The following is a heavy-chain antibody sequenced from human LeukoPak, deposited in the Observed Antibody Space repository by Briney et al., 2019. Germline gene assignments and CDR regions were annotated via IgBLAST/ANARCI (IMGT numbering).Heavy chain of an antibody. Sequence: GGSLRLSCAASGFTFSSHEMNWVRQAPGKGLEWVSYISSSGSTIYYADSVKGRFTTSRDNAKNSLYLQMNSLRAEDTAVYYCARDYSDILTGYSPLDYWGQGTLVTVSS. CDR3: ARDYSDILTGYSPLDY. CDR2: ISSSGSTI. CDR1: GFTFSSHE. V-gene: IGHV3-48*03. D-gene: IGHD3-9*01. J-gene: IGHJ4*02.